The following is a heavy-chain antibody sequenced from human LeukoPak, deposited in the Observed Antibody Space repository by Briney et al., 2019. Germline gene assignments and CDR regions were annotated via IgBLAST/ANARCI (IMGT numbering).Heavy chain of an antibody. D-gene: IGHD6-19*01. CDR2: INHSGST. CDR1: GGSFSGYY. J-gene: IGHJ3*02. V-gene: IGHV4-34*01. CDR3: ARGPGWRDAVDI. Sequence: SETLSLTCAVYGGSFSGYYWSWIRQPPGKGLEWIGEINHSGSTNYNPSLKSRVTISVDTSKNQFSLKLSSVTAADTAVYYCARGPGWRDAVDIWGQGTMVTVSS.